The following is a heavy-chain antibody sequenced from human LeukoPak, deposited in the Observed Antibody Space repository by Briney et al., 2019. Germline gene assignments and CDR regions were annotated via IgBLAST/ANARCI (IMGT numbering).Heavy chain of an antibody. D-gene: IGHD2-2*01. J-gene: IGHJ3*02. CDR1: GYSFTSYW. CDR3: ARPEGYCSRTSGRRCGFDI. CDR2: IYPDDSDT. V-gene: IGHV5-51*01. Sequence: GESLKISCKGSGYSFTSYWIGWVRQMPGKGLEWMGIIYPDDSDTRYSPSFQGQVTISADKSISTAYLQWSSLKASDTAMYYCARPEGYCSRTSGRRCGFDIWGQGTMVTVSS.